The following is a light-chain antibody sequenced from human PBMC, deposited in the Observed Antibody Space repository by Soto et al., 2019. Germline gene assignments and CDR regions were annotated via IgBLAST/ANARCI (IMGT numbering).Light chain of an antibody. Sequence: QSVLTQSPSASGTPGQRVSISCYGSTSNIGTNTVSWYQHVPGTAPKLLIYSNDQRPSAVPGRFSGSKSGTSASLAISGLLSDDEADYYCATWDDSLNVVFGGGTKVTVL. V-gene: IGLV1-44*01. J-gene: IGLJ2*01. CDR3: ATWDDSLNVV. CDR2: SND. CDR1: TSNIGTNT.